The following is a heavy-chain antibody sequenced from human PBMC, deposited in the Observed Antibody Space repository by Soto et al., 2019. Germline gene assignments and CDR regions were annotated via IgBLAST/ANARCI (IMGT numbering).Heavy chain of an antibody. D-gene: IGHD3-22*01. CDR2: ISGSGGST. CDR1: GFTFSSYA. CDR3: AKSARVLLYYYDSSGYLVY. J-gene: IGHJ4*02. Sequence: HPGGSLRLSCAASGFTFSSYAMSWVRQAPGKGLEWVSAISGSGGSTYYADSVKGRFTISRDNSKNTLYLQMNSLRAEDTAVYYCAKSARVLLYYYDSSGYLVYWGQGTLVTVSS. V-gene: IGHV3-23*01.